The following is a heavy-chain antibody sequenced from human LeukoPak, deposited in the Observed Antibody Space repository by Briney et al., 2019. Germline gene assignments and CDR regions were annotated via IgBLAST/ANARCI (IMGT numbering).Heavy chain of an antibody. CDR3: AKVVANIVFDAFDI. J-gene: IGHJ3*02. V-gene: IGHV3-23*01. D-gene: IGHD2/OR15-2a*01. CDR1: GYTFSSYG. CDR2: ISGSGGST. Sequence: LPGGSLRLSCAASGYTFSSYGMAWVRQAPGKGLEWVSAISGSGGSTYYADSVKGRFTISRDNSKNTLYLQMNSLRAEDTAVYYCAKVVANIVFDAFDIWGQGTMVTVSS.